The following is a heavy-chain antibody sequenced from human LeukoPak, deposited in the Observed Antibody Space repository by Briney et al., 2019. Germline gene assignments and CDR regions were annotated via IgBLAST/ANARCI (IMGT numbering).Heavy chain of an antibody. D-gene: IGHD1-1*01. Sequence: PGPSLRLSCAASGFTFSSYWINWVRQAPGKGLEWVAGIKPDGSESFYVDSVLGRFTISRDNAKNSLYLQMNSLRAEDTALYYCIVALEGDWGQGTLVTVSS. V-gene: IGHV3-7*01. CDR2: IKPDGSES. CDR3: IVALEGD. J-gene: IGHJ4*02. CDR1: GFTFSSYW.